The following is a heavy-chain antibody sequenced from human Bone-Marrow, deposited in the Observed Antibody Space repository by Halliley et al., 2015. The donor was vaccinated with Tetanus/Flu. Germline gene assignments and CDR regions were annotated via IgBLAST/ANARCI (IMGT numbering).Heavy chain of an antibody. J-gene: IGHJ6*02. CDR3: ARDYGSDRTGYYGLDV. V-gene: IGHV3-53*01. D-gene: IGHD3-10*01. Sequence: VHSGGATFYADSVGGRFTISRDNSKNTLYLQMNSLGVDDTAMYYCARDYGSDRTGYYGLDVWGQGATVTVSS. CDR2: VHSGGAT.